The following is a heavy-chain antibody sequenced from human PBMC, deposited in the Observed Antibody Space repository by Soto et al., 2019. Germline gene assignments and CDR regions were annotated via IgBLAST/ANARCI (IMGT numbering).Heavy chain of an antibody. CDR2: ISGSGGST. D-gene: IGHD3-9*01. CDR3: AKDVRAYYDILTGNWFDP. V-gene: IGHV3-23*01. CDR1: GFTFSSYA. J-gene: IGHJ5*02. Sequence: GGSLRLSCAASGFTFSSYAMSWVRQAPGKGLEWVSAISGSGGSTYYADSVKGRFTISRDNSKNTLYLQMNSLRAEDTAVYYCAKDVRAYYDILTGNWFDPWGQGTLVTVSS.